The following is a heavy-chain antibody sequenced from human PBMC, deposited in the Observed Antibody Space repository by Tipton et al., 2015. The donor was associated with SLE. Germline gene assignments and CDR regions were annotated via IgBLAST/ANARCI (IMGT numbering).Heavy chain of an antibody. V-gene: IGHV4-34*01. CDR1: GGSLSDYY. CDR3: AREGPAAAGYFLY. Sequence: TLSLTCAVYGGSLSDYYWSWVRQPPGKGLEWIAEINHSGGTNYNPSLRGRTTISIDTSKNQFSLTLSSMTAADTAIYYCAREGPAAAGYFLYWGQGILVTVSS. J-gene: IGHJ4*01. CDR2: INHSGGT. D-gene: IGHD6-13*01.